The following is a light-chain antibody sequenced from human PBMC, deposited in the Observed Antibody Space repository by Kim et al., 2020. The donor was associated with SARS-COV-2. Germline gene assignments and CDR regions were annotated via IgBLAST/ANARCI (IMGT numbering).Light chain of an antibody. J-gene: IGLJ3*02. CDR2: TND. V-gene: IGLV1-47*01. Sequence: GQRVTSPSSGSRYNIGDNAVYWYQHLPGTGPKLLIYTNDRRPSGVPDRFSGSKSATSASLAISGLRSEDEADYYCATWDDNLSGWVFGGGTQLTVL. CDR3: ATWDDNLSGWV. CDR1: RYNIGDNA.